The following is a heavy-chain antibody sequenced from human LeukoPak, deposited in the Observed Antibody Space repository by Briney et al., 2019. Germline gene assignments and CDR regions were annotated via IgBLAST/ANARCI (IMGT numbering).Heavy chain of an antibody. CDR1: GFTFSSYE. CDR2: ISSGGSIF. Sequence: GGSLRLSCAASGFTFSSYEINWVRQAPGKGLEWISYISSGGSIFYNADSVMGRFTISRDNAKNSLYLQMNSLRTEDTAVYYCAREEAYCSGPSRFRFFDYWGQGTLVSVSS. D-gene: IGHD2-15*01. J-gene: IGHJ4*02. CDR3: AREEAYCSGPSRFRFFDY. V-gene: IGHV3-48*03.